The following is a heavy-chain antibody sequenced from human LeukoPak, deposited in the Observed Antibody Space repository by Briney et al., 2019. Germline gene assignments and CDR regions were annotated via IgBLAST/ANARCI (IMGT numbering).Heavy chain of an antibody. Sequence: GGSLRLSCAASGFTLSNYWVPWVRQTPGKGLVWVSRIGTDGAYTSSADSVKGRFTMSRDNAKNTLYLQMNSLRVEDTAVYYCVRVGQELAFDKWGQGTLVTVSS. J-gene: IGHJ4*02. CDR3: VRVGQELAFDK. CDR1: GFTLSNYW. CDR2: IGTDGAYT. V-gene: IGHV3-74*01. D-gene: IGHD1-1*01.